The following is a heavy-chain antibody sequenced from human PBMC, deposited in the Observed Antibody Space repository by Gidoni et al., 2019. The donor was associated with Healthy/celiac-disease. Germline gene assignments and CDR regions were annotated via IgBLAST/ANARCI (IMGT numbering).Heavy chain of an antibody. D-gene: IGHD6-6*01. V-gene: IGHV4-38-2*02. CDR1: VYSISSGYY. J-gene: IGHJ4*02. CDR3: ARVAGSIADRVLWAGLWH. CDR2: IYHSGST. Sequence: VQLQESGPGLVKPSDTLSLTCTVSVYSISSGYYWGWIRHPPGKGLEWIGSIYHSGSTYSNPSLNSRVTISVDTSKNQFSRKLSSVTAADTAVYYCARVAGSIADRVLWAGLWHWGKGTLVTVSS.